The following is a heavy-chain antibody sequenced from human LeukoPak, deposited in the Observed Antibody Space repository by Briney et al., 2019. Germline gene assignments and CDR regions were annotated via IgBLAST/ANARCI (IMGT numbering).Heavy chain of an antibody. CDR3: ARLRSGNYYNDFDY. CDR2: INPNSGGT. CDR1: GYTFTDYY. J-gene: IGHJ4*02. D-gene: IGHD3-10*01. V-gene: IGHV1-2*02. Sequence: GASVKVSCKASGYTFTDYYIDWVRQAPGQGLEWMGWINPNSGGTNYAQKSQGRVTMTRDTSISTAYMELSSLRSDDTAMYYCARLRSGNYYNDFDYWGQGTLVTVSS.